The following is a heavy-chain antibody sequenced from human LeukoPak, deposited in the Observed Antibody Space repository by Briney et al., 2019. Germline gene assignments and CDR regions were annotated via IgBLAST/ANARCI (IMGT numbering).Heavy chain of an antibody. CDR3: ARDLDESDAFHI. CDR1: GSTFSSYA. CDR2: ISYNGGNK. V-gene: IGHV3-30-3*01. D-gene: IGHD3-9*01. J-gene: IGHJ3*02. Sequence: GGSLRLSCAASGSTFSSYAMHWVRQAPGKGLEWVAVISYNGGNKYYADSVEGRFTISRDNSKNTLFLQMNSLRAEDTAVYYCARDLDESDAFHIWGQGTMVTVSS.